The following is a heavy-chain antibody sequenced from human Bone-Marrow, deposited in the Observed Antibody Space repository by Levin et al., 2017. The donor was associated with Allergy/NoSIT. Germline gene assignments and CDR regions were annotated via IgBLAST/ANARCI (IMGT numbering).Heavy chain of an antibody. V-gene: IGHV4-31*03. CDR1: GDAISTGTYY. CDR2: IYNSGNT. J-gene: IGHJ4*02. D-gene: IGHD5-12*01. Sequence: SQTLSLTCSVSGDAISTGTYYWSWIRQHPGKGLEWIAYIYNSGNTYYNPSLKSRTTISIDKSKNQFSLSLTSVTAADTAVYYCAGSLDIVTTMAFDFWGQGTLATVSS. CDR3: AGSLDIVTTMAFDF.